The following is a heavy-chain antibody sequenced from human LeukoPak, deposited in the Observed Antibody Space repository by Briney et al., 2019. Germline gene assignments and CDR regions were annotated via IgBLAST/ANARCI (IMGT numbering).Heavy chain of an antibody. J-gene: IGHJ4*02. Sequence: SQTLSLTCAISGDSVSSNNAAWNWIRQSPSRGLEWLGRTYYRSKWYSDYALSVKSRITINPDTSRNHFSLQLNSVTPEDTAVYYYARDTDYGDYPLDYWGQGTLVTVSS. CDR2: TYYRSKWYS. CDR1: GDSVSSNNAA. D-gene: IGHD4-17*01. CDR3: ARDTDYGDYPLDY. V-gene: IGHV6-1*01.